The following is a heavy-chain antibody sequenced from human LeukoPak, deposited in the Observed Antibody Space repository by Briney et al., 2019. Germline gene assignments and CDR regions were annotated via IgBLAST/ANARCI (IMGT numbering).Heavy chain of an antibody. D-gene: IGHD3-10*01. V-gene: IGHV4-39*07. Sequence: SETLSLTCTVSGHSPSGSSYSWGWIRQPPGKGLEWIGCIYNVGSTGNTHYNPSLKSRLTISEDTSKNQFSLRLSSVTAADTAVYYCARDFGAGSYRYGMDVWGQGTAVTVSS. CDR3: ARDFGAGSYRYGMDV. CDR2: IYNVGSTGNT. CDR1: GHSPSGSSYS. J-gene: IGHJ6*02.